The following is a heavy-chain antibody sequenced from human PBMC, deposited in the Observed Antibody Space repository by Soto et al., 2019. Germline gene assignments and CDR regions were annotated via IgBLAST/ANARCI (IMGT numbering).Heavy chain of an antibody. J-gene: IGHJ4*02. CDR1: GFIFSNSA. V-gene: IGHV3-30-3*01. D-gene: IGHD3-22*01. Sequence: GGSLRLSCAGSGFIFSNSAFHWVRQAPGKGLEWVALISYDGNNKYYADSVKGRFTISRDNSKNTLYLQMHSLRADDTAVYYCAREVASYDRSGFFDYWGQGTLVTVSS. CDR2: ISYDGNNK. CDR3: AREVASYDRSGFFDY.